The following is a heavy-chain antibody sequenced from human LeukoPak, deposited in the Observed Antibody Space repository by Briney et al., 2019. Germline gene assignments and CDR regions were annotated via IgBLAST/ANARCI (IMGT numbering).Heavy chain of an antibody. CDR2: IIPIFGTA. J-gene: IGHJ6*02. D-gene: IGHD1-1*01. V-gene: IGHV1-69*13. CDR1: GYTFTSYG. Sequence: SVKVSCKASGYTFTSYGISWVRQAPGQGLEWMGGIIPIFGTANCAQKFQGRVTITADESTSTAYMELSSLRSEDTAVYYCASNWNDRGRYYYGMDVWGQGTTVTVSS. CDR3: ASNWNDRGRYYYGMDV.